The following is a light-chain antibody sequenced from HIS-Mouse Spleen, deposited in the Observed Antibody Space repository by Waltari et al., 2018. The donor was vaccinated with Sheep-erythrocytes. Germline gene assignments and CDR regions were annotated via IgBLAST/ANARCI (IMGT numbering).Light chain of an antibody. CDR2: DDS. CDR3: QVWDSSSDHPVV. CDR1: NIGSKS. Sequence: SYVLTQPPSVSVAPGQTARITCGGNNIGSKSVHWYQQKPGQAPVLVVDDDSERPSWIPERCHGSNSGNTATLTISRVEAGDEADYYCQVWDSSSDHPVVFGGGTKLTVL. J-gene: IGLJ2*01. V-gene: IGLV3-21*02.